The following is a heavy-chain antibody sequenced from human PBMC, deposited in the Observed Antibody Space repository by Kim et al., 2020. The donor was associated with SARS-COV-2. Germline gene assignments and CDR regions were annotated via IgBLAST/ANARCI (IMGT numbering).Heavy chain of an antibody. V-gene: IGHV3-9*01. CDR3: AKGSGYDLVYYGMDV. J-gene: IGHJ6*02. CDR2: ISWNSGSI. Sequence: GGSLRLSCAASGFTFDDYAMHWVRQAPGKGLEWVSGISWNSGSIGYADSVKGRFTISRDNAKNSLYLQMNSLRAEDTALYYCAKGSGYDLVYYGMDVWGQGPRSPSP. D-gene: IGHD5-12*01. CDR1: GFTFDDYA.